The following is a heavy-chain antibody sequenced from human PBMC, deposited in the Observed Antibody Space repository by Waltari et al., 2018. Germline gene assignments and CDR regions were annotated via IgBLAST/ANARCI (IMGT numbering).Heavy chain of an antibody. D-gene: IGHD5-18*01. CDR1: GFTFSSYW. CDR2: INHDGSGK. CDR3: ATSLDAAGND. V-gene: IGHV3-7*01. J-gene: IGHJ4*02. Sequence: EVQLVESGGGLVQTGGSLRLSCAPSGFTFSSYWMRWVRQAPGKGLEWLANINHDGSGKFFLGSVKGRFTISRDNAKNSVYLQMNSLTGEDTAVYYCATSLDAAGNDWGQGTLVTVSS.